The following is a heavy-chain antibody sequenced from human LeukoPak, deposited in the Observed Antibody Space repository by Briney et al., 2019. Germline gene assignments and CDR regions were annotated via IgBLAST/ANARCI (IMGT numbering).Heavy chain of an antibody. D-gene: IGHD3-22*01. CDR1: GDSISSYNYF. CDR2: IYYRGNT. J-gene: IGHJ4*02. Sequence: SETLSLICTVSGDSISSYNYFWGRIRQPPGKGLEWVGSIYYRGNTYYNPSLKSRVTLSADTSKNQFSLKVTSVTAADTAVYYCARASSGYYWDFDYWGQGALVTVSS. CDR3: ARASSGYYWDFDY. V-gene: IGHV4-39*01.